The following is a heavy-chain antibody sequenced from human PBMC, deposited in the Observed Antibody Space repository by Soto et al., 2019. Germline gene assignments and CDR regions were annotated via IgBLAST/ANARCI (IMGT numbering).Heavy chain of an antibody. D-gene: IGHD5-12*01. CDR3: ARVLISGYSGYEGYYGMDV. J-gene: IGHJ6*02. CDR1: GFTFSSYA. V-gene: IGHV3-30-3*01. CDR2: ISYDGSNK. Sequence: GGSLRLSCAASGFTFSSYAMHWVRQAPGKGLEWVAVISYDGSNKYYADSVKGRFTISRDNSKNTLYLQMNSLRAEDTAVYYCARVLISGYSGYEGYYGMDVWGQGTTVTVSS.